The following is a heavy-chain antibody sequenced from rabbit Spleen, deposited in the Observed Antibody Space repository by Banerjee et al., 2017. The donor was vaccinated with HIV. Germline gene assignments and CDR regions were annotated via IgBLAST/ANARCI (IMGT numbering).Heavy chain of an antibody. CDR2: IDTGSA. V-gene: IGHV1S45*01. Sequence: QEQLEESGGGLVQPGASLTLTCKASGIDFSNYNFMCWVRQAPGKGLEWIACIDTGSAYYASWAKGRFTISKTSSTTVTLQMTSLTAADTATYFCARDYSNTIYYMQLWGQGTLVTVS. D-gene: IGHD1-1*01. J-gene: IGHJ4*01. CDR1: GIDFSNYNF. CDR3: ARDYSNTIYYMQL.